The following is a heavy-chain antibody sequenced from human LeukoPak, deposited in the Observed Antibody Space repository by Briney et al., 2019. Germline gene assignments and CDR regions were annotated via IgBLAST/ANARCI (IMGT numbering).Heavy chain of an antibody. CDR2: IASGGRNT. J-gene: IGHJ3*01. D-gene: IGHD5-24*01. CDR1: GFNFNDAA. Sequence: PGGSLRLSCAASGFNFNDAAMTWVRQAPGKGLEWVSLIASGGRNTYYTDSVRGRFTISRDNSKKTLSLQMNSLRVEDTAIYYCAKDIQLSAWGLGTMVTVSS. CDR3: AKDIQLSA. V-gene: IGHV3-23*01.